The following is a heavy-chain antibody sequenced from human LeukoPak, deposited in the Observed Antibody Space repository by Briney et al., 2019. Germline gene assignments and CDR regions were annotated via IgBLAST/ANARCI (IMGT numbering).Heavy chain of an antibody. CDR1: GGSFSGYY. V-gene: IGHV4-34*01. CDR3: ARADYSSTWSHDYYYMDV. D-gene: IGHD6-13*01. Sequence: PSETLSLTCAVYGGSFSGYYWSWIRQPPGKGLEWIGEINHSGSTNYDPSLKSRVPISVDTSKNQFSLKLRSVTAADTAVYYCARADYSSTWSHDYYYMDVWGKGTTVTVSS. CDR2: INHSGST. J-gene: IGHJ6*03.